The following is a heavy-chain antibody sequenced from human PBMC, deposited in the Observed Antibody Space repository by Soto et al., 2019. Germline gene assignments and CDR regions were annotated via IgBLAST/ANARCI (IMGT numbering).Heavy chain of an antibody. D-gene: IGHD1-26*01. CDR1: GGSISSGGYY. CDR2: IYYSGST. V-gene: IGHV4-31*03. J-gene: IGHJ4*02. Sequence: SETLSLTCTVSGGSISSGGYYWSWIRQHPGKGLEWIGYIYYSGSTYYNPSLKSRVTISVDTSKNQFSLKLSSVTAADTAVYYCARFNSGSYSKGGYFDYWGQGTLVTVSS. CDR3: ARFNSGSYSKGGYFDY.